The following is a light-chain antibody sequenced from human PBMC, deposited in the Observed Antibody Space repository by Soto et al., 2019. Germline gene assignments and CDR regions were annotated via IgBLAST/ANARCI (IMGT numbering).Light chain of an antibody. CDR3: SSYTSSILYV. V-gene: IGLV2-14*01. J-gene: IGLJ1*01. Sequence: QSVLTQPASVSGAPGQSITISCTGNSSDVGGYNYVSWYQQHPGKAPKLMIYDVSNRPSGVSNRFSGSKSGNTASLTISGLQAEDEADYYCSSYTSSILYVFGTGTKVTVL. CDR1: SSDVGGYNY. CDR2: DVS.